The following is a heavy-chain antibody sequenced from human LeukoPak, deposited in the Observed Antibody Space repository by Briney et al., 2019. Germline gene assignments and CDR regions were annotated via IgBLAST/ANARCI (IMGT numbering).Heavy chain of an antibody. CDR1: GGSISSSSYY. J-gene: IGHJ4*02. V-gene: IGHV4-61*05. CDR3: AAWNSCSSSRFDY. D-gene: IGHD6-13*01. Sequence: PSETLSLTCTVSGGSISSSSYYWGWIRQPPGKGLEWIGYIYDSGSTNYNPSLKSRVTISVDTSKNQFSLKLTSVTAADTAVYYCAAWNSCSSSRFDYWGRGTLVTVSS. CDR2: IYDSGST.